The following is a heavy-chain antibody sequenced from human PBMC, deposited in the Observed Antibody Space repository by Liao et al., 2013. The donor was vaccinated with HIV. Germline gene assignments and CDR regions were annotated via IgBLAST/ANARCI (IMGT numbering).Heavy chain of an antibody. CDR2: LFSSGST. V-gene: IGHV4-4*07. D-gene: IGHD4-11*01. J-gene: IGHJ4*03. CDR3: ARAFDYSNYAFEY. Sequence: QVHLQESGPGLVKPSETLSLTCTVSGVSISRYYWTWIRQPAGKGLQWIGHLFSSGSTSYNPSLKNRVTMSVDTSKSQFSLNLRSVTAADTAVYYCARAFDYSNYAFEYWGRGSSWSPSPQ. CDR1: GVSISRYY.